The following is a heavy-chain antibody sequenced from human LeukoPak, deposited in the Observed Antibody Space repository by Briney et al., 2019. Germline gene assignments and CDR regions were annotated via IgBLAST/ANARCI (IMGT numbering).Heavy chain of an antibody. J-gene: IGHJ6*03. V-gene: IGHV3-48*03. Sequence: GGSLRLSCAASGFTFSSYEMNWVRQAPGRGLEWISYISGSGSFIYYADSVKGRFTISRDNARNSLYLQMNGLRPEDTAVYYCARDPYSGSYGPYYYYYMDVWGKGTTVTISS. D-gene: IGHD1-26*01. CDR1: GFTFSSYE. CDR3: ARDPYSGSYGPYYYYYMDV. CDR2: ISGSGSFI.